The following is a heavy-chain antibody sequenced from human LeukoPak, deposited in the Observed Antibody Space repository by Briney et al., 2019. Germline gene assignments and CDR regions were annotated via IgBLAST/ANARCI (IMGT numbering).Heavy chain of an antibody. CDR1: GGSISSGGYY. CDR2: IYCRGST. V-gene: IGHV4-31*03. J-gene: IGHJ4*02. CDR3: ARSRDGYNPFDY. D-gene: IGHD5-24*01. Sequence: SETLSLTCTVSGGSISSGGYYWSWIRQHPGKGLEWIGYIYCRGSTYYNPSLKSRVTISVDTSKNQFSLKLSSVTAADTAVYYCARSRDGYNPFDYWGQGTLVTVSS.